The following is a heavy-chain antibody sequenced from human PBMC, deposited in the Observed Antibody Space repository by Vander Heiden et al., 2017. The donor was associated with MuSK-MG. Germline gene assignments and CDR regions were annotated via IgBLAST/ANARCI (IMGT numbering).Heavy chain of an antibody. J-gene: IGHJ4*02. CDR3: ATDKYFGPLIDS. Sequence: QVQLVESGGGVVQPGRSLRLSCAASGFTFNPYAMHWVRQSPGKGLEWVAIISYDGNKKYYADSVKGRFTISRDNSKNTLYLEMNSLRLEDTAVYYCATDKYFGPLIDSWGQGTLVTVSS. V-gene: IGHV3-30*04. D-gene: IGHD3-9*01. CDR2: ISYDGNKK. CDR1: GFTFNPYA.